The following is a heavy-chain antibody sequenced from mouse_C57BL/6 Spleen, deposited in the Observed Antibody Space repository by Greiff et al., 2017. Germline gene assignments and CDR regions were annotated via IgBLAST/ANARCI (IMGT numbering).Heavy chain of an antibody. CDR1: GYTFTSYW. J-gene: IGHJ4*01. D-gene: IGHD4-1*01. CDR3: ARLGRREADAMDY. V-gene: IGHV1-50*01. CDR2: IDPSDSYT. Sequence: QVQLQQPGAELVKPGASVKLSCKASGYTFTSYWMQWVKQRPGQGLEWIGEIDPSDSYTNYNQKFKGKATLTVDTSSSTAYMQLSSLTSEDSAVYYCARLGRREADAMDYWGQGTSVTVSS.